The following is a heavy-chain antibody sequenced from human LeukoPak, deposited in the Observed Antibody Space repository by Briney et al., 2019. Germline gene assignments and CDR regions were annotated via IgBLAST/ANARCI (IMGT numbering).Heavy chain of an antibody. D-gene: IGHD6-6*01. CDR1: GGSISSSSYY. Sequence: PSETLSLTCTVSGGSISSSSYYWGWIRQPPGKGLEWIGSIYYSGSTYYNPSLKSRVTISVDTSKNQFSLKLSSVTAADTAVYYCARDRGGPARPNYYYYMDVWGKGTTVTVSS. V-gene: IGHV4-39*07. CDR2: IYYSGST. J-gene: IGHJ6*03. CDR3: ARDRGGPARPNYYYYMDV.